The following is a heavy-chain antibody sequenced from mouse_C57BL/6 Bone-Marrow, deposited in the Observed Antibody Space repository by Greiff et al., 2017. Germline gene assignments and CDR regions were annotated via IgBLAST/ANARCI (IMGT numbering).Heavy chain of an antibody. D-gene: IGHD2-12*01. CDR2: IDPSDSYN. Sequence: QVQLQQPGAELVMPGASVKLSCKASGYTFTSYWMHWVKQRPGQGLEWIGEIDPSDSYNNYNQKFKGKSTLTVDKSSSTAYMQLSSLTSEDSAVYYCAREYYTWFAYWGQGTLVTVSA. V-gene: IGHV1-69*01. CDR3: AREYYTWFAY. CDR1: GYTFTSYW. J-gene: IGHJ3*01.